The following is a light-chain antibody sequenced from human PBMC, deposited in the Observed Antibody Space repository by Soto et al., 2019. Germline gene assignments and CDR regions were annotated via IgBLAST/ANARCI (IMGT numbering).Light chain of an antibody. J-gene: IGKJ1*01. CDR2: GAS. CDR3: QQYYDWPWT. V-gene: IGKV3-15*01. CDR1: QSVGSD. Sequence: EKVMTQSPGSLSVSPGERAALSCRASQSVGSDLAWYQRKPGQDPRLIIYGASTRATGIPSRFSGSGSGAEFTLSISCLQSEDFAVYYCQQYYDWPWTFGQGTTVEIK.